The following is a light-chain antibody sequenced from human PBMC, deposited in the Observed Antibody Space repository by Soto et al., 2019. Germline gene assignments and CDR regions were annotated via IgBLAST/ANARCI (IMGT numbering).Light chain of an antibody. V-gene: IGLV2-14*01. CDR3: NSYTSSSTFV. CDR2: EVS. Sequence: QSALTQPASVSGSPGQSITISCTGTSSDVGGYNYVSWYQQHPGKAPKLMMSEVSNRPSGVSNRFSGSKSGNTASLTISGLQSEDEAKYYCNSYTSSSTFVFGTGTQLTVL. CDR1: SSDVGGYNY. J-gene: IGLJ1*01.